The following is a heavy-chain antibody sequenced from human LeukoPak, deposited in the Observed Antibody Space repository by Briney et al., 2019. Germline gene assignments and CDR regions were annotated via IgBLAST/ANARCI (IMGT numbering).Heavy chain of an antibody. Sequence: ASVKVSCKASGYTFTGYYMHWVRQAPGQGLEWMGWINPNSGGTNYAQKFQGRVTMTRDTSISTAYMELSRLRSDDTAVYYCAREEGYSSSWYDYWGQGTLVTVSS. CDR1: GYTFTGYY. J-gene: IGHJ4*02. V-gene: IGHV1-2*02. CDR2: INPNSGGT. D-gene: IGHD6-13*01. CDR3: AREEGYSSSWYDY.